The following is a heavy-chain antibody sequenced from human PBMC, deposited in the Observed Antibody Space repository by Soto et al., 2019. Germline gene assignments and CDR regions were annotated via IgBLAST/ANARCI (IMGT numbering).Heavy chain of an antibody. CDR3: AKVGFPYSYGYLFYY. CDR2: ISASGGST. V-gene: IGHV3-23*01. D-gene: IGHD5-18*01. CDR1: GFTFSTYA. J-gene: IGHJ4*02. Sequence: EVQLLESGGGLVQPGGSPRLSCAASGFTFSTYAMTWVRQAPGKGLERVSAISASGGSTYYADSVKGRFTISRDNSKNTLYLQMNSLRVEDTAVYYCAKVGFPYSYGYLFYYWGQGTLVTVSS.